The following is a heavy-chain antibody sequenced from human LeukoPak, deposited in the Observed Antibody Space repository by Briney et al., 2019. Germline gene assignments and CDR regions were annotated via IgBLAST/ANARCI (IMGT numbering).Heavy chain of an antibody. CDR1: GFTFSSYG. Sequence: QPGRSLRLSCAASGFTFSSYGMHWVRQAPGKGLEWVAVISYGGSNKYYADSVKGRFTISRDNSKNTLYLQMNSLRAEDTAVYYCARDPGILWFGEPSYYYYGMDVWGQGTTVTVSS. D-gene: IGHD3-10*01. J-gene: IGHJ6*02. CDR2: ISYGGSNK. CDR3: ARDPGILWFGEPSYYYYGMDV. V-gene: IGHV3-30*03.